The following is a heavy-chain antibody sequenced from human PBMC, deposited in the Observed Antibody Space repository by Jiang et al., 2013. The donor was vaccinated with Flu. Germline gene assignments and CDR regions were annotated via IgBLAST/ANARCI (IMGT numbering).Heavy chain of an antibody. CDR3: ARVAYSSSWYASADAFDI. D-gene: IGHD6-13*01. V-gene: IGHV4-4*02. Sequence: SLTCAVSGGSISSSNWWSWVRQPPGKGLEWIGEIYHSGSTNYNPSLKSRVTISVDKSKNQFSLKLSSVTAADTAVYYCARVAYSSSWYASADAFDIWGQGTMVTVSS. CDR1: GGSISSSNW. J-gene: IGHJ3*02. CDR2: IYHSGST.